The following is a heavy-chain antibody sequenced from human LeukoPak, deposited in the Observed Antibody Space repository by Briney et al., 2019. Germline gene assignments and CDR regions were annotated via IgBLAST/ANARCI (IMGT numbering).Heavy chain of an antibody. Sequence: GGSLRLSCAASGFIFNNYGLIWVRQAPGKGLEWVSIIGGRVDRTYYADSVKGRFTISRDNSKNTLYLQMNSLRGEDTAVYYCAKDPNPFYDFWSGYKWGQGTLVTVSS. D-gene: IGHD3-3*01. J-gene: IGHJ4*02. CDR3: AKDPNPFYDFWSGYK. CDR1: GFIFNNYG. V-gene: IGHV3-23*01. CDR2: IGGRVDRT.